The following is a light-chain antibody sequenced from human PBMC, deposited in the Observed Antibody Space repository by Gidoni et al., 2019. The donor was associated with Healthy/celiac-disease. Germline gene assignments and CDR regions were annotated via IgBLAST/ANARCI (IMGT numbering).Light chain of an antibody. J-gene: IGKJ3*01. CDR3: QQYNNWPPRIT. Sequence: EIVMTQSPATLSVSQGERATLSCRASQSVSSNLAWYQQKPGQAPRLLIYGTSTRATGIPARFSGSGSGTEFTLTISSLQSEDFAVYYCQQYNNWPPRITFGPGTKVDIK. CDR1: QSVSSN. V-gene: IGKV3-15*01. CDR2: GTS.